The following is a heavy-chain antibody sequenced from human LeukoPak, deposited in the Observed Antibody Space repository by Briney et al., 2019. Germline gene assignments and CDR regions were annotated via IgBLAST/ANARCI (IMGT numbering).Heavy chain of an antibody. CDR1: GGSISSYY. V-gene: IGHV4-59*01. Sequence: PSETLSLTCTVSGGSISSYYWSWIRQPPGKGLEWIGYIYYSGSTNYNPSPKSRVTISVDTSKNQFSLKLSSVTAADTAVYYCARVAWSGWLYYFDYWGQGTLVTVSS. J-gene: IGHJ4*02. CDR3: ARVAWSGWLYYFDY. D-gene: IGHD6-19*01. CDR2: IYYSGST.